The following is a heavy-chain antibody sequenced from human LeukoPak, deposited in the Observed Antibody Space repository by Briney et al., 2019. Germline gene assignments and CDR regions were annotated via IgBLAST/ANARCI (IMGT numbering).Heavy chain of an antibody. V-gene: IGHV3-7*01. D-gene: IGHD3-10*01. Sequence: GGSLRLSCAASGFTFSLSWMTWVRQSPGKGLEWVANIKPDGGEKYFVDSVKGRFSISRDNAKNALYLEMNSLRAEDTAEYFCARERMYSGSGSTYPYYDYWGQGTLVTVSS. J-gene: IGHJ4*02. CDR2: IKPDGGEK. CDR3: ARERMYSGSGSTYPYYDY. CDR1: GFTFSLSW.